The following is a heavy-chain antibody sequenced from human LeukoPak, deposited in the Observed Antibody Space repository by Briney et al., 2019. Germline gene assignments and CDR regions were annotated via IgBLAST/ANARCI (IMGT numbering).Heavy chain of an antibody. CDR1: GGSFTSYS. D-gene: IGHD1-26*01. Sequence: SETLSLTCSVSGVSGGSFTSYSWTLIRQSAEKGLEWIGRVYTSGSTNFNPSLQSRVTMLLDTSKNQSYLTLNSVTAADTAVYYCARALRGSTTYYFDYWGRGILVTVSS. CDR2: VYTSGST. J-gene: IGHJ4*02. CDR3: ARALRGSTTYYFDY. V-gene: IGHV4-4*07.